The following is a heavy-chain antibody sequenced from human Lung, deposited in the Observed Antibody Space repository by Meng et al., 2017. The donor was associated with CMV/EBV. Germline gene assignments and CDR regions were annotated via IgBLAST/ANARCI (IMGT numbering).Heavy chain of an antibody. Sequence: GESLKISCKGSGYRFSDYWIVWVRQMPGKGLEWMGIIYPGDSDTRYSPSFEGQVTISADKSISTGFLQWNSLKASDTAIYYCARQGDCTSTNCYGGRDYWGQGTXV. CDR2: IYPGDSDT. D-gene: IGHD2-2*01. CDR1: GYRFSDYW. J-gene: IGHJ4*02. V-gene: IGHV5-51*01. CDR3: ARQGDCTSTNCYGGRDY.